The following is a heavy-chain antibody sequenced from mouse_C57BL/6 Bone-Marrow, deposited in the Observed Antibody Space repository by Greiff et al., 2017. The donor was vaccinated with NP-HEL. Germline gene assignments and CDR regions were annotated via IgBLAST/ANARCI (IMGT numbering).Heavy chain of an antibody. D-gene: IGHD2-4*01. Sequence: QVQLQQPGTELVKPGASVKLSCKASGYTFTSYWMHWVKQRPGQGLEWIGNINPSNGGTNYNEKFKSKATLTVDKSSSTAYLQLSSLTSEDSAVYYCARSVYDYSWFAYWGQGTLVTVSA. CDR1: GYTFTSYW. CDR2: INPSNGGT. V-gene: IGHV1-53*01. J-gene: IGHJ3*01. CDR3: ARSVYDYSWFAY.